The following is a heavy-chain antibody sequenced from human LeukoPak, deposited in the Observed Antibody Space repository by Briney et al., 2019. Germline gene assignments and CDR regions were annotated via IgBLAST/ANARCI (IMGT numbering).Heavy chain of an antibody. CDR1: GFTFSSYA. Sequence: GGSLRLSCAASGFTFSSYAMHWVRQAPGKGLEWVAVISYDGSNKYYADSVKGRFTISRDNSKNTLYLQMNSLRAEDTAVYYCAREEGYCSSTSCSYAIDIWGQGTMVTVSS. CDR2: ISYDGSNK. V-gene: IGHV3-30-3*01. CDR3: AREEGYCSSTSCSYAIDI. J-gene: IGHJ3*02. D-gene: IGHD2-2*01.